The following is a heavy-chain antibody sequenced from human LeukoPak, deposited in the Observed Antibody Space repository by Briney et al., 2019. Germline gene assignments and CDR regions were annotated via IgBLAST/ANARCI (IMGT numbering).Heavy chain of an antibody. D-gene: IGHD3-10*01. V-gene: IGHV4-30-4*01. J-gene: IGHJ6*02. Sequence: SETLSLTCTVSGGSFSSSSYYWSWIRQPPGKGLEWFGYIYYSGSTYYNPSLKSRVTISVDTSKNQFSLKLSSVTAADTAVYYCATYKLWFGELSLSYYYGMDVWGQGTTVTVSS. CDR1: GGSFSSSSYY. CDR2: IYYSGST. CDR3: ATYKLWFGELSLSYYYGMDV.